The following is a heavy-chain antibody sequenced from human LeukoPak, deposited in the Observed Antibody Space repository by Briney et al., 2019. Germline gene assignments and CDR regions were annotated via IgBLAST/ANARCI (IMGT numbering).Heavy chain of an antibody. J-gene: IGHJ6*03. Sequence: ASVKLSCKASGYTFTSYDINWVRQATGQGLEWMGWMNPNSGNTGYAQKFQGRVTMTRNTSISTAYMELSSLRSEDTAVYYCARGQSKRKDIVVVPAARRVDYYYYYMDVWGKGTTVTVSS. D-gene: IGHD2-2*01. V-gene: IGHV1-8*01. CDR1: GYTFTSYD. CDR3: ARGQSKRKDIVVVPAARRVDYYYYYMDV. CDR2: MNPNSGNT.